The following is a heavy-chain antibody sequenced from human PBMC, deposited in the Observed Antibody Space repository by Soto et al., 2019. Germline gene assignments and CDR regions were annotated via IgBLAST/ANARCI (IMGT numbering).Heavy chain of an antibody. J-gene: IGHJ3*02. D-gene: IGHD3-3*01. Sequence: GGSLRLSCAASGFTFDDYAMHWVRQAPGKGLEWVSGISWNSGSIGYADSVKGRFTISRDNAKNSLYLQMNSLRAEDTALYYCAKDNRHYDFWSGQPGAFDIWGQGTMVTVSS. CDR1: GFTFDDYA. CDR3: AKDNRHYDFWSGQPGAFDI. V-gene: IGHV3-9*01. CDR2: ISWNSGSI.